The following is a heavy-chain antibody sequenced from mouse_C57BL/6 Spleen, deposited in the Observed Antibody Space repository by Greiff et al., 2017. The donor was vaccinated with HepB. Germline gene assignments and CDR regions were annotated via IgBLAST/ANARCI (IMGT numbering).Heavy chain of an antibody. CDR3: AGYSHYVGWFAY. Sequence: VQLQQSGAELARPGASVKLSCKASGYTFTSYGISWVKQRTGQGLEWIGEIYPRSGNTYYNEKFKGKATLTADKSSSTAYMELRSLTSEDSAVYFCAGYSHYVGWFAYWGQGTLVTVSA. CDR1: GYTFTSYG. J-gene: IGHJ3*01. CDR2: IYPRSGNT. D-gene: IGHD2-5*01. V-gene: IGHV1-81*01.